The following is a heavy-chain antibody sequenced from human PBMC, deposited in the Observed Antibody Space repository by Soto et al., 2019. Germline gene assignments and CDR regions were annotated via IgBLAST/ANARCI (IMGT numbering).Heavy chain of an antibody. D-gene: IGHD3-22*01. CDR2: ISYDGSNK. CDR3: ARESDSSGYYFDY. CDR1: GFTFSTCA. Sequence: PGGSLRLSCAASGFTFSTCAMHLVRQAPGKGLEWVAVISYDGSNKYYADSVKGRFTISRDNSKNTLYLQMNSLRAEDTAVYYCARESDSSGYYFDYWGQGTLVTVSS. J-gene: IGHJ4*02. V-gene: IGHV3-30-3*01.